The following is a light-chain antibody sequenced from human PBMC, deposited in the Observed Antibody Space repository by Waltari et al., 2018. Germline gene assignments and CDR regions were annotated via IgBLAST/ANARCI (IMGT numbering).Light chain of an antibody. Sequence: SHDLTQPPSVSVSPGQTARIPCSGDAFTKQYASWFQKKPGQAPVLVIYKDTERPSGIPERFSGSSSGTTVTLTISGVQADDEADYYCQSADISSSYRVFGGGTKLSVL. J-gene: IGLJ3*02. CDR3: QSADISSSYRV. CDR1: AFTKQY. CDR2: KDT. V-gene: IGLV3-25*03.